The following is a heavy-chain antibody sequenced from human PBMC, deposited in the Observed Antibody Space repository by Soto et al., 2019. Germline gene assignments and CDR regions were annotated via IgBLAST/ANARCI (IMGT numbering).Heavy chain of an antibody. CDR2: INHSGST. CDR1: GGAFIGYY. D-gene: IGHD6-13*01. Sequence: SETLSLTCAVYGGAFIGYYCIFIRQPPGKGLEWIGEINHSGSTNYNPSLKSRVTISVDTSKNQFYLKLSSVTAADTAVYYCARGRIAAAGAYFDYWGQGTLVTVSS. V-gene: IGHV4-34*01. CDR3: ARGRIAAAGAYFDY. J-gene: IGHJ4*02.